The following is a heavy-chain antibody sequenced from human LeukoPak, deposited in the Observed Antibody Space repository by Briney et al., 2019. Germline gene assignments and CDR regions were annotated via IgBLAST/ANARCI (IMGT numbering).Heavy chain of an antibody. CDR1: GFTFSSYG. Sequence: SGGSLRLSCAASGFTFSSYGMHWVRQAPGKGLEWVAVIWYDGSNKYYADSVKGRFTISRDNSKNTLYLQMNSLRAEDTAVYYCARAVGGSYSDYWGQGTLVTVSS. J-gene: IGHJ4*02. D-gene: IGHD1-26*01. V-gene: IGHV3-33*01. CDR2: IWYDGSNK. CDR3: ARAVGGSYSDY.